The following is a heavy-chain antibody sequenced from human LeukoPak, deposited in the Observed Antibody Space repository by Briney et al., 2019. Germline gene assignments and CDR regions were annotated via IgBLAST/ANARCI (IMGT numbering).Heavy chain of an antibody. Sequence: GGSLRLSCAASGFTFSSYSMNWVRQAPGKGLEWVSSISSSSSYIYYADSVKGRFTISRDNAKNSLYLQMNSLRAEDTAFYYCARVQQFDKFDYWGQGTLVTVSS. CDR3: ARVQQFDKFDY. D-gene: IGHD3-16*01. J-gene: IGHJ4*02. CDR2: ISSSSSYI. CDR1: GFTFSSYS. V-gene: IGHV3-21*04.